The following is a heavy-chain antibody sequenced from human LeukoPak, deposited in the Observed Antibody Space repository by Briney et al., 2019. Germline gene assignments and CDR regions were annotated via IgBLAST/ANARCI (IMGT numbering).Heavy chain of an antibody. Sequence: PSETLSLTCTVSGGSISSGSYYWSWIRQPAGKGLEWIGRIYTSGSTNYNPSLKSRVTISVDTSKNQFSLKLSSVTAADTAVYYCASSAKYSSGWYGYYYYMDVWGKGTTVTISS. J-gene: IGHJ6*03. D-gene: IGHD6-19*01. CDR3: ASSAKYSSGWYGYYYYMDV. V-gene: IGHV4-61*02. CDR2: IYTSGST. CDR1: GGSISSGSYY.